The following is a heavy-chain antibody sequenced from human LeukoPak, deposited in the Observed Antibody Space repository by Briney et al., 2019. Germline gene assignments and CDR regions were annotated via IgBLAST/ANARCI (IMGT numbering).Heavy chain of an antibody. V-gene: IGHV3-21*04. D-gene: IGHD6-13*01. CDR2: ITTTSTYI. J-gene: IGHJ6*03. CDR1: GFAFSDYG. Sequence: GGSLRLSCAASGFAFSDYGMNWVRQAPGKGLEWVSSITTTSTYIYYGDSVKGRFTISRDNAKSSLYLQMNSLRAEDTAVYYCARDLGSSIWRRLDYYYMDVWGRGTTVTVSS. CDR3: ARDLGSSIWRRLDYYYMDV.